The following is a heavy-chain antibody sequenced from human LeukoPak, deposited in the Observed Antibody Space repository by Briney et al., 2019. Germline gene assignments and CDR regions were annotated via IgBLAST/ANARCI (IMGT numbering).Heavy chain of an antibody. Sequence: GGSLRLSCAASGFTFSDFYMSWIRQAPEKGLEWVSYIGPRSDNINYADSVKGRFTVSRDNAKNSVYLQMNSLRAEDTAVYYCARVNPSNSGFYAYWGQGTLVTVSS. CDR2: IGPRSDNI. D-gene: IGHD3-22*01. V-gene: IGHV3-11*04. J-gene: IGHJ1*01. CDR1: GFTFSDFY. CDR3: ARVNPSNSGFYAY.